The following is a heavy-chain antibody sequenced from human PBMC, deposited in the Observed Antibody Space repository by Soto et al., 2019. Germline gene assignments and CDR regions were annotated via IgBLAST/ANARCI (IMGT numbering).Heavy chain of an antibody. D-gene: IGHD3-3*01. V-gene: IGHV4-28*03. J-gene: IGHJ6*02. CDR3: AGGSGYYLPYYYYYGMDV. CDR2: IYYSGTT. CDR1: GYSISSSNW. Sequence: PSETLSLTCAVSGYSISSSNWWGWIRQPPGKGLEWIGYIYYSGTTYYNPSLKSRVTISVDTSKNQFSLKLSSVTAADTAVYYWAGGSGYYLPYYYYYGMDVWGQGTTVTVSS.